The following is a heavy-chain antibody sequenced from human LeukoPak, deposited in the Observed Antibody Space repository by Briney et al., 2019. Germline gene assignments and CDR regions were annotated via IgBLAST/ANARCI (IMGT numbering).Heavy chain of an antibody. CDR1: GFTFSRYW. CDR3: ARDLEVQYYYYYGMDV. J-gene: IGHJ6*02. V-gene: IGHV3-74*01. CDR2: IKNDGTNT. D-gene: IGHD4-11*01. Sequence: GGSLRLSCAAAGFTFSRYWMRSVRHPPGKGLVWVSRIKNDGTNTRYADSVKGRFTISRANAKNSLYLQMNRLRAAGPAVYYGARDLEVQYYYYYGMDVWGQGTTVTVSS.